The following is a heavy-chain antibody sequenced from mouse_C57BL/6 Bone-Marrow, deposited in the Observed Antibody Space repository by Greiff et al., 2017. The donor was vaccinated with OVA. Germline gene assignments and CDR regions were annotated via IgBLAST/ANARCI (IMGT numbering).Heavy chain of an antibody. J-gene: IGHJ3*01. V-gene: IGHV1-81*01. CDR3: ARDYYGSSYGPGTRVAY. D-gene: IGHD1-1*01. Sequence: QVQLQQSGAELARPGASVKLSCKASGYTFTSYGISWVKQRTGQGLEWIGEIYPRSGNTYYNEKFKGKATLTADKSSSTAYMELRSLTSEDYAVYFCARDYYGSSYGPGTRVAYWGQGTLVTVSA. CDR2: IYPRSGNT. CDR1: GYTFTSYG.